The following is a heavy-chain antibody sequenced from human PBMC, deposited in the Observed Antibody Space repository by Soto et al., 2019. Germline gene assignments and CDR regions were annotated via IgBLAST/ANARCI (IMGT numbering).Heavy chain of an antibody. D-gene: IGHD3-10*01. J-gene: IGHJ5*02. Sequence: PSETLSLTCTVSGGSISSGDYYWSWIRQPPGKGLEWIGYIYYSGSTYYNPSLKSRVTISVDTSKNQFSLKLSSVTAADTAVYYCARGSSGSNNWFDPWGRGTLVTVSS. V-gene: IGHV4-30-4*01. CDR1: GGSISSGDYY. CDR2: IYYSGST. CDR3: ARGSSGSNNWFDP.